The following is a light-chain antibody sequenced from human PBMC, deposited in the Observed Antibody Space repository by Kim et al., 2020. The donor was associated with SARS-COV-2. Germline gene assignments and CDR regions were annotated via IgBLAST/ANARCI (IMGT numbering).Light chain of an antibody. CDR1: QGISTW. CDR3: QRSNSFQYRYT. V-gene: IGKV1-12*01. Sequence: DIQMTQSPSSVSASVGDRVTITCRASQGISTWLAWYQQKPGTAPQLLIYGASRLQSGVSSRFTGSGSGTNFTLTINSLQPEDFATYFCQRSNSFQYRYTFGQGTKVDIK. CDR2: GAS. J-gene: IGKJ2*01.